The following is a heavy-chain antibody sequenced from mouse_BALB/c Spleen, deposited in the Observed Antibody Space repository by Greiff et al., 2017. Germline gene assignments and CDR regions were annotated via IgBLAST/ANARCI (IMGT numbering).Heavy chain of an antibody. CDR2: ISSGSSTI. CDR1: GFTFSSFG. CDR3: ARSFTTATAWFAY. Sequence: EVKLVESGGDLVQPGGSRKLSCAASGFTFSSFGMHWVRQAPEKGLEWVAYISSGSSTIYYADTVKGRFTISRDNPKNTLFLQMTSLRSEDTAMYYCARSFTTATAWFAYWGQGTLVTVSA. J-gene: IGHJ3*01. D-gene: IGHD1-2*01. V-gene: IGHV5-17*02.